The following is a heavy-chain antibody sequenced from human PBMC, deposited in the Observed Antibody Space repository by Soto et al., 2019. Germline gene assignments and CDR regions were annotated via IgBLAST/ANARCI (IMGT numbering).Heavy chain of an antibody. CDR3: ARGPYCSSTSCFARADY. CDR2: IIPIFGTA. Sequence: SVKVSCKASGGTFSSHAISWVRQAPGQGLEWMGGIIPIFGTANYAQKFQGRVTITADESTSTAYMELSSLRSEDTAVYYCARGPYCSSTSCFARADYWGQGTLVTVSS. J-gene: IGHJ4*02. V-gene: IGHV1-69*13. CDR1: GGTFSSHA. D-gene: IGHD2-2*01.